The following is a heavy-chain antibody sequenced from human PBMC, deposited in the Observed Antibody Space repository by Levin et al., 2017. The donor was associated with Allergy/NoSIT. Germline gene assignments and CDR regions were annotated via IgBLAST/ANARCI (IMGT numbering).Heavy chain of an antibody. CDR2: ITSSSSYI. Sequence: NSGGSLRLSCAASGFTFSSYSVNWVRQAPGKGLEWVSSITSSSSYIYYADSVKGRFTISRDNAKNSLYLQMNSLRAEDTAVYYCARDTGGYDWGYFDYWGQGTLVTVSS. D-gene: IGHD5-12*01. CDR1: GFTFSSYS. V-gene: IGHV3-21*01. CDR3: ARDTGGYDWGYFDY. J-gene: IGHJ4*02.